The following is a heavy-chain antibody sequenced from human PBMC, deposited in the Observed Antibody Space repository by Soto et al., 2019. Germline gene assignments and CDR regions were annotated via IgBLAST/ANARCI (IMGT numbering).Heavy chain of an antibody. J-gene: IGHJ4*02. CDR1: GFTFSTYG. CDR3: VRDGYQRNGYNWAFDY. V-gene: IGHV3-33*01. D-gene: IGHD5-12*01. Sequence: QVQLVESGGGVVQPGRSLRLSCAASGFTFSTYGMHWVRQAPGKGLEWVAVIWYDGSNKYYADSVKGRFSITRDNSKNTLYLQMNSLRAEDTAVYYCVRDGYQRNGYNWAFDYWGQGTLVTVSS. CDR2: IWYDGSNK.